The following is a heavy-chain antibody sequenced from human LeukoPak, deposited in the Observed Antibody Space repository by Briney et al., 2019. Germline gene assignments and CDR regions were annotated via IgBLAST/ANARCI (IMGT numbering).Heavy chain of an antibody. V-gene: IGHV4-59*01. D-gene: IGHD6-13*01. J-gene: IGHJ4*02. CDR2: IYYSGST. Sequence: PSETLSLTCNVSGASIGTYYWSWIRQPPGKGLEWIGYIYYSGSTHYNPSLESRVTIAPDTSKNQFSLKLSSVTAADTAVYYCASGPYPAAGTDHQFDYWGQGTLVTVSS. CDR1: GASIGTYY. CDR3: ASGPYPAAGTDHQFDY.